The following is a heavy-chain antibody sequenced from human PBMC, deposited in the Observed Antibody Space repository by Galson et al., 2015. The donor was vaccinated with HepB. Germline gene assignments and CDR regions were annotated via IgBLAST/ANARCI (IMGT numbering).Heavy chain of an antibody. V-gene: IGHV3-21*01. D-gene: IGHD6-19*01. Sequence: SLRLSCAASGFTFSSYSMNWVRQAPGKGLEWVSSISSSSSYIYYADSVKGRFTISRDNAKNSLYLQMNSLRAEDTAVYYCARDAPGVSAVAGTRDYGMDVWGQGTLVTVSS. J-gene: IGHJ6*02. CDR2: ISSSSSYI. CDR1: GFTFSSYS. CDR3: ARDAPGVSAVAGTRDYGMDV.